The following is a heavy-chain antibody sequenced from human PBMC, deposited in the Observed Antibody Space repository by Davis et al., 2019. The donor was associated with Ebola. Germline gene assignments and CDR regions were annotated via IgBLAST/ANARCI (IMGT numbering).Heavy chain of an antibody. CDR1: GDSISSSNW. D-gene: IGHD2-21*01. J-gene: IGHJ5*02. CDR3: ARVNIVVVIAQGWFDP. CDR2: ISQSGST. Sequence: MPSETLSLTCAVSGDSISSSNWWSWVRQPPGKGLEWIGEISQSGSTNYNPSLKSRVTISVDTSKNQFSLKLSSVTAADTAVYYCARVNIVVVIAQGWFDPWGQGTLVTVSS. V-gene: IGHV4-4*02.